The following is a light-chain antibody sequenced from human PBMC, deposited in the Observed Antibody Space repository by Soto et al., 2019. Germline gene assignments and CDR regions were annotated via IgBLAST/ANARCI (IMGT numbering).Light chain of an antibody. CDR2: KAS. J-gene: IGKJ4*01. Sequence: DIQMTQSPSSLSASVGDRVTISCRASQTISSWLAWYQQKPGKAPKLLIYKASTLKSGVPSRFSGSGSGTDFTLTINSLQAEDFAIYYCQQTRSYPSTFGGGTKVDI. V-gene: IGKV1-5*03. CDR3: QQTRSYPST. CDR1: QTISSW.